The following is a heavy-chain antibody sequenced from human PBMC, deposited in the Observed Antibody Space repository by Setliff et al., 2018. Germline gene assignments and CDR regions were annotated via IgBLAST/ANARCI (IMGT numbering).Heavy chain of an antibody. CDR1: GFTFGDYA. D-gene: IGHD7-27*01. Sequence: PGESLKISCTASGFTFGDYAMSWVRQAPGKGLEWVGFIRSKVYGATTEYAASVKGRFTISRDDSKSIAYLHMNSLKADDTAVYFCSRENWGEDYWGQGTLVTVSS. J-gene: IGHJ4*02. V-gene: IGHV3-49*04. CDR3: SRENWGEDY. CDR2: IRSKVYGATT.